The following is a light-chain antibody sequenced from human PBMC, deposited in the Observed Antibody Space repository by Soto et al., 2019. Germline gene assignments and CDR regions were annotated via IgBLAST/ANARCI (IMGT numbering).Light chain of an antibody. V-gene: IGLV1-44*01. Sequence: QSVLTQPPSASGTPGQRVTISCSGSSSNFGANTVNWYQQLPGTAPKLLIYSNIQRPSGVPDRFSGSKSGTSASLAISGLQSEDEAVYVWAASRDSLKGYVFGVRTQVTLL. CDR3: AASRDSLKGYV. CDR2: SNI. J-gene: IGLJ1*01. CDR1: SSNFGANT.